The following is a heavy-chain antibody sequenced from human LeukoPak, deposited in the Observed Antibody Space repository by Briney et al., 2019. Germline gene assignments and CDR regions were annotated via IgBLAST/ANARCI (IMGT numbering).Heavy chain of an antibody. Sequence: GGSLRLSCAVSGFTFSSYAMHWVRQAPGKGLEWVAVISYDGSNKYYADSVKGRFTISRDNSKNTLYLQMNSLRAEDTAVYYCARARLTSYSTLDVWGQGTTVTVSS. D-gene: IGHD5-18*01. CDR1: GFTFSSYA. V-gene: IGHV3-30-3*01. J-gene: IGHJ6*02. CDR3: ARARLTSYSTLDV. CDR2: ISYDGSNK.